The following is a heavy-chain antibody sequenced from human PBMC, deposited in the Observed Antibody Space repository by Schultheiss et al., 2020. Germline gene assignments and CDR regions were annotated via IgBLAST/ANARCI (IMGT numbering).Heavy chain of an antibody. CDR2: ISYDGSNK. J-gene: IGHJ6*02. CDR3: ARVLRYFDWSDPNYYYYYGMDV. V-gene: IGHV3-30*04. D-gene: IGHD3-9*01. CDR1: GFTFSSYA. Sequence: GGSLRLSCAASGFTFSSYAMHWVRQAPGKGLEWVAVISYDGSNKYYADSVKGRFTISRDNSKNTLYLQMNSLRAEDTAVYYCARVLRYFDWSDPNYYYYYGMDVWGQGTTVTVAS.